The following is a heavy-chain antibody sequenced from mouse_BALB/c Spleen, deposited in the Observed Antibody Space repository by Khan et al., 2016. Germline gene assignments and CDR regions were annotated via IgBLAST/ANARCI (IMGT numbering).Heavy chain of an antibody. J-gene: IGHJ4*01. V-gene: IGHV1-7*01. CDR1: GYTFTSYW. CDR3: ASYYGSSYYAMDY. Sequence: QVQLQQSGAELAKPGASVKMSCKASGYTFTSYWMHWVKQRPGQGLEWIGYINPSTGYTEYNQKFKDQATLTADTSSSTAYMQRSSLTSENSAVYYCASYYGSSYYAMDYWGQGTSVTVSS. D-gene: IGHD1-1*01. CDR2: INPSTGYT.